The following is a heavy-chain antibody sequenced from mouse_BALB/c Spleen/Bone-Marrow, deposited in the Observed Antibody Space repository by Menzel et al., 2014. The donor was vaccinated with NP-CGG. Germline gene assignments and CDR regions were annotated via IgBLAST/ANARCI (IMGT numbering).Heavy chain of an antibody. CDR1: GLDFSRYW. V-gene: IGHV4-1*02. CDR3: ALLGYYGYFYV. J-gene: IGHJ1*01. CDR2: INPDSSTI. D-gene: IGHD2-2*01. Sequence: EVQRVESGGGLVQPGGSLKLSCAASGLDFSRYWMSWVRQAPGKGLGWIGEINPDSSTINYTPSLKDKFIISRDNAKNTLYLQMSKVRSEDTALYYCALLGYYGYFYVWGAGTTVTVSS.